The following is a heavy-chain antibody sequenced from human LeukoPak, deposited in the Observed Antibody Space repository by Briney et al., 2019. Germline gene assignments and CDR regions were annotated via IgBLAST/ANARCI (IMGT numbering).Heavy chain of an antibody. CDR3: ATPYSGGYQGLDI. V-gene: IGHV4-39*01. CDR1: GGSISSNKYY. J-gene: IGHJ3*02. D-gene: IGHD1-26*01. Sequence: PSETLSLTCTVSGGSISSNKYYWGWIRQPSGKGLEWIGSIYYSGSTYYNPTLKSRVTIFVDTSENQFSLKLSSVTAADTAVYYCATPYSGGYQGLDIWGQGTMVTVSS. CDR2: IYYSGST.